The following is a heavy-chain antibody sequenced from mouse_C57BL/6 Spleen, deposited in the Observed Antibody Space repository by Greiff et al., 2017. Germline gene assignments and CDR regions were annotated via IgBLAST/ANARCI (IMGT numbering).Heavy chain of an antibody. J-gene: IGHJ3*01. V-gene: IGHV1-64*01. D-gene: IGHD1-1*01. CDR3: APLGSSTFAY. CDR2: IHPNSGST. Sequence: QVQLKQPGAELVKPGASVKLSCKASGYTFTSYWMHWVKQRPGQGLEWIGMIHPNSGSTNYNEKFKSKATLTVDKSSSTAYMQLSSLTSEDSAVYYCAPLGSSTFAYWGQGTLVTVSA. CDR1: GYTFTSYW.